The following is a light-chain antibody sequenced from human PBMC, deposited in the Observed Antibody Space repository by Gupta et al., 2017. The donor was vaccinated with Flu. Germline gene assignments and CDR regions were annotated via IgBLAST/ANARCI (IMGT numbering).Light chain of an antibody. CDR1: QYISRN. CDR2: SAS. Sequence: DLQMIQSPSSLSASVGDTVTITFLASQYISRNLNWYQHIPGKAPKVLISSASTLQNGVPSRFSGSGSGTDFTLTISNLQPEDFATYYCQQTYRTSLTFGPGTKVNVE. J-gene: IGKJ3*01. V-gene: IGKV1-39*01. CDR3: QQTYRTSLT.